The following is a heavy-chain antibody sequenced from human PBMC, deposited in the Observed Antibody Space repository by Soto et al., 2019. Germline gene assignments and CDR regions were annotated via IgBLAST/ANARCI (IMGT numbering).Heavy chain of an antibody. CDR1: GGSMATYY. V-gene: IGHV4-59*01. CDR2: IYPSRST. Sequence: SATLSLTCTVSGGSMATYYWTGIRQPPGKELEGISYIYPSRSTNYTPSLKSRVTISVDTSKTQFFLNLGSVTAADTATYSCARARYNWNFWGQGALVTVSS. D-gene: IGHD1-20*01. J-gene: IGHJ4*02. CDR3: ARARYNWNF.